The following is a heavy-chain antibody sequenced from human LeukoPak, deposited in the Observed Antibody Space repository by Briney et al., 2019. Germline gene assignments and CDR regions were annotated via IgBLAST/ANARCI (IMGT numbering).Heavy chain of an antibody. J-gene: IGHJ6*02. V-gene: IGHV3-9*01. CDR2: ISWNSGSI. CDR3: ARDPDV. CDR1: GFTFDDYA. Sequence: GGSLRLSCAASGFTFDDYAMHWVRQAPGKGLEWVSGISWNSGSIGYADSVKGRFTISRHNSKNTLYLQMNSLRAEDTAVYYCARDPDVWGQGTTVTVSS.